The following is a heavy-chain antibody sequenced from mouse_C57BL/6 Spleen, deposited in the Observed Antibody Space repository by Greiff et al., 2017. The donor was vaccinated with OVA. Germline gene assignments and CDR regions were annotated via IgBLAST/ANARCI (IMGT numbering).Heavy chain of an antibody. D-gene: IGHD2-4*01. J-gene: IGHJ4*01. V-gene: IGHV5-9-1*02. Sequence: EVHLVESGEGLVKPGGSLKLSCAASGFTFSSYAMSWVRQTPEKRLEWVAYIGSGGDYIYYADTVKGRFTISRDNARNTLYLQMSSLKSEDTAMYYCTREGGLRHAMDYWGQGTSVTVSS. CDR3: TREGGLRHAMDY. CDR2: IGSGGDYI. CDR1: GFTFSSYA.